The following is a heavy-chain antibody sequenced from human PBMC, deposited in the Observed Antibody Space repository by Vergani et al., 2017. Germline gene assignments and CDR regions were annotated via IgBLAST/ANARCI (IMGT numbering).Heavy chain of an antibody. D-gene: IGHD3-10*01. CDR2: MSHSDST. CDR1: GGSMSGYY. V-gene: IGHV4-59*01. CDR3: GRVADFYGLGSRLLDL. J-gene: IGHJ5*02. Sequence: QVRLQESGPGLVKPSETLSLTCSVSGGSMSGYYWSWILQPPGKDREWIGYMSHSDSTNYNPSLETRVTISGDTSTNQFSLKLNSVTAADTAVYYCGRVADFYGLGSRLLDLWGQGILVTVSS.